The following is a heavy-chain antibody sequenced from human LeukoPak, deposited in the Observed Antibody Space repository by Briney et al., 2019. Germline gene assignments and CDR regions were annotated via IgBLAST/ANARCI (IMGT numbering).Heavy chain of an antibody. CDR2: ISNSGSSI. V-gene: IGHV3-48*03. J-gene: IGHJ4*02. CDR3: GRGHWGLDY. Sequence: PGGSLRLSCAASGFTFSNEMNWVRQAPGKGLEWVSYISNSGSSIYYADSVKGRFTTSRDNAKSSLYLQMNSLRAEDTAVYYCGRGHWGLDYWGQGALVTVSS. D-gene: IGHD7-27*01. CDR1: GFTFSNE.